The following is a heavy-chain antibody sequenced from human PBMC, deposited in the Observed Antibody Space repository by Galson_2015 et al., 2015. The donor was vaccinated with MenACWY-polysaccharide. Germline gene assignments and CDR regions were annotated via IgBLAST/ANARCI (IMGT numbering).Heavy chain of an antibody. V-gene: IGHV4-61*02. D-gene: IGHD4-17*01. CDR3: AREGRWTTGLDY. J-gene: IGHJ4*02. CDR2: TYSSGNT. Sequence: TLSLTCTVSGGSISSGTYYWNWIRQPAGKGLEWIGRTYSSGNTNYNPSLKSRVTKSVDTSKNQFSLKLSSVTAADTAVYYCAREGRWTTGLDYWGQGVLVTVSS. CDR1: GGSISSGTYY.